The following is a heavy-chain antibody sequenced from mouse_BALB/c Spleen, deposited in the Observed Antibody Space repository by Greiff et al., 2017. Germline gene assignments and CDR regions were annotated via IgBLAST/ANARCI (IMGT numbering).Heavy chain of an antibody. J-gene: IGHJ3*01. V-gene: IGHV5-6*01. CDR3: ARQDDYDFAY. Sequence: EVKLVESGGDLVKPGGSLKLSCAASGFTFSSYGMSWVRQTPDKRLEWVATISSGGSYTYYPDSVKGRFTISRDNAKNTLYLQMSSLKSEDTAMYYCARQDDYDFAYWGQGTLVTVSA. CDR1: GFTFSSYG. D-gene: IGHD2-4*01. CDR2: ISSGGSYT.